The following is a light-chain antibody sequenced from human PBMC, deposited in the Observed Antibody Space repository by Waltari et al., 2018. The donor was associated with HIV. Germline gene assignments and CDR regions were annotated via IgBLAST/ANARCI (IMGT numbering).Light chain of an antibody. CDR1: QSISVW. CDR2: EAS. J-gene: IGKJ1*01. CDR3: QQYDSFPWT. Sequence: EIQMTQSPSTLSASIGDRVTSTCRASQSISVWLAWYHQKPGKAPKLLIYEASNLESGVPSRFSGTGSGTEFTLTISSLQPDDSATFYCQQYDSFPWTFGQGTKVGIK. V-gene: IGKV1-5*03.